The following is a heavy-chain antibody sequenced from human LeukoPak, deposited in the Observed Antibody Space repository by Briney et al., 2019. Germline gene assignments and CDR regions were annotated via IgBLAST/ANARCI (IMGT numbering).Heavy chain of an antibody. CDR2: IYSGGRT. D-gene: IGHD6-19*01. V-gene: IGHV3-66*04. CDR3: ARHSSGWYYNWFDP. Sequence: GGSLRLSCAASGFIVSSNYMSWVRQAPGKGLEWVSVIYSGGRTYYAASVKGRFTISRDNSKNTLFLQMNSLSAEDTAVYYRARHSSGWYYNWFDPWGQGTLVTVSS. CDR1: GFIVSSNY. J-gene: IGHJ5*02.